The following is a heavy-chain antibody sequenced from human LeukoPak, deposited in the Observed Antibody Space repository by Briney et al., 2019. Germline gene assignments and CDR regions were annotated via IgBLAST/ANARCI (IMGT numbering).Heavy chain of an antibody. CDR2: INSDGSST. Sequence: PGGSLRLSCVTSGFTFSSYWMHWVRQAPGKGLVWVSRINSDGSSTSYADSVKGRFTISRDNAKNTLYLQMNSLRAEDTAVYYCARGDSSGYYYSSFGYWGQGTLVTVSS. CDR1: GFTFSSYW. V-gene: IGHV3-74*01. J-gene: IGHJ4*02. D-gene: IGHD3-22*01. CDR3: ARGDSSGYYYSSFGY.